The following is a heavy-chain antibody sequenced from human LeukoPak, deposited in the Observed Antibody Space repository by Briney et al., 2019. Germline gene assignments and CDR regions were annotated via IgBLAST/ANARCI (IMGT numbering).Heavy chain of an antibody. J-gene: IGHJ5*02. CDR1: GYSFTSYW. Sequence: GESLKISCKGSGYSFTSYWIGWVRQMPGKGLEWMGIIYPGDSDTRYSPSFQGQVTISADKSISTAYLQWSSLKASDTAMYYCARQPGKYSSGWYQDWFDPWAREPWSPSPQ. V-gene: IGHV5-51*01. CDR2: IYPGDSDT. D-gene: IGHD6-19*01. CDR3: ARQPGKYSSGWYQDWFDP.